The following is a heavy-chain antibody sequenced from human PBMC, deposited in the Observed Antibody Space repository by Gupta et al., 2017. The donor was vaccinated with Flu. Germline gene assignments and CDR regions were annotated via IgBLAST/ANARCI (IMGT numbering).Heavy chain of an antibody. CDR3: ARGGGYSGYDRGDWFDP. CDR2: INHSGST. J-gene: IGHJ5*02. D-gene: IGHD5-12*01. V-gene: IGHV4-34*01. CDR1: GGSFSGYY. Sequence: QVQLQQWGAGLLKPSETLSLTCAVYGGSFSGYYWSWIRQPPGKGLEWIGEINHSGSTNYNPSLKSRVTISVDTSKNQFSLKLSSVTAADTAVYYCARGGGYSGYDRGDWFDPWGQGTLVTVSS.